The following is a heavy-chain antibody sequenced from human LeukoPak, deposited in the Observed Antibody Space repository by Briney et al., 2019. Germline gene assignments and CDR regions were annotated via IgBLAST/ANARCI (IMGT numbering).Heavy chain of an antibody. Sequence: GESLKISCKGSGHSFTSYWISWVRQMPGKGLEWMGRIDPSDSYTNYSPSFQGHVTISADKSISTAYLQWSSLKASDTAMYYCATQVRGVIEWFDPWGQGTLVTVSS. CDR2: IDPSDSYT. V-gene: IGHV5-10-1*01. J-gene: IGHJ5*02. D-gene: IGHD3-10*01. CDR1: GHSFTSYW. CDR3: ATQVRGVIEWFDP.